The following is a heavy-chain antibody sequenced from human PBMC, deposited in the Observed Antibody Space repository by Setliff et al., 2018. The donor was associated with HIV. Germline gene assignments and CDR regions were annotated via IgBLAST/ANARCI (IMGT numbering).Heavy chain of an antibody. CDR2: IYYTGNI. J-gene: IGHJ4*02. D-gene: IGHD2-15*01. V-gene: IGHV4-59*01. CDR1: GGLMSGYF. CDR3: VRGRYCSGSNCPRLDN. Sequence: SETLSLTCRVSGGLMSGYFWSWVRQPPGKGLEWVAYIYYTGNINQNTSLKSRVTISMDSSKRQFYLKLSSLTVADTAVYYCVRGRYCSGSNCPRLDNWGQGILVTVSS.